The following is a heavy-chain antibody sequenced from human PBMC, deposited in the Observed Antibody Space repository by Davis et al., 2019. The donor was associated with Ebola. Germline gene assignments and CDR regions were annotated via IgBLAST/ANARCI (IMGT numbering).Heavy chain of an antibody. CDR3: ATLQWNSGPPI. CDR1: GFTFSNYA. Sequence: PGGSLRLSCAASGFTFSNYAIHWVRQAPGKGLEWVAVISHDGINKRYADSVKGRFTVSRDNSKNTVYLQMNSLRVEDTAVYYCATLQWNSGPPIWGQGTLVTVSS. D-gene: IGHD3-10*01. CDR2: ISHDGINK. V-gene: IGHV3-30-3*01. J-gene: IGHJ4*02.